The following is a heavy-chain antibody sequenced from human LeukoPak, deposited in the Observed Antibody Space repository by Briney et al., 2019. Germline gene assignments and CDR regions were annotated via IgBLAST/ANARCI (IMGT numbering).Heavy chain of an antibody. D-gene: IGHD3-22*01. J-gene: IGHJ5*02. CDR1: GYTFTSYG. Sequence: GASVKVSCKASGYTFTSYGISWVRQAPGQGLEWMGWIGAYNGNTNYAQKLQGRVTMTTDTSTSTAYMELRSLRSDDTAVYYCARDLAGCYYDSTFLFDPWGQGTLVTVSS. V-gene: IGHV1-18*01. CDR2: IGAYNGNT. CDR3: ARDLAGCYYDSTFLFDP.